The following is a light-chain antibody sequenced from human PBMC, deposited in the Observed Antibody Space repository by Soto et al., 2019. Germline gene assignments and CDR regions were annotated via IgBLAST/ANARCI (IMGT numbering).Light chain of an antibody. J-gene: IGLJ2*01. CDR1: SSNIGAGYD. Sequence: QSVLTQPPSVFGAPGQRVTISCTGSSSNIGAGYDVHWYQQLPGTAPKVLIYDNNNRHSGVPDRFSGSKSGTSASLAISGLQAEDEADYYCHCYDVSRRGPIFGGGTQLTVL. CDR2: DNN. V-gene: IGLV1-40*01. CDR3: HCYDVSRRGPI.